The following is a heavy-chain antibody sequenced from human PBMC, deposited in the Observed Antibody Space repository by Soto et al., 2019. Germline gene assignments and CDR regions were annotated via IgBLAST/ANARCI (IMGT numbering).Heavy chain of an antibody. D-gene: IGHD6-13*01. V-gene: IGHV1-69*06. CDR2: IIPIFGTA. CDR3: AGKGGSSWQYYYYYYGMDV. J-gene: IGHJ6*02. Sequence: SVKVSCKASGGTFSSYAISWVRQAPGQGLEWMGGIIPIFGTANYAQKFQGRVTITADKSTSTAYMELGSLRSEDTAVYYCAGKGGSSWQYYYYYYGMDVWGQGTTVTVSS. CDR1: GGTFSSYA.